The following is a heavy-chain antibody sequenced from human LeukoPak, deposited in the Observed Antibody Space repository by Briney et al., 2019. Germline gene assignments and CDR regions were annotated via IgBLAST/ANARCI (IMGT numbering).Heavy chain of an antibody. Sequence: RASETLSLTCTVSGGSISSGDYYWSWIRQPPGKGREWIGYIYYTGSTYYNPSLKSRVTISVDTSKNQFSLKLSSVTAADTAVSYCARARGYRAFDYWGQGTLVTVSS. CDR3: ARARGYRAFDY. J-gene: IGHJ4*02. CDR2: IYYTGST. D-gene: IGHD3-22*01. CDR1: GGSISSGDYY. V-gene: IGHV4-30-4*08.